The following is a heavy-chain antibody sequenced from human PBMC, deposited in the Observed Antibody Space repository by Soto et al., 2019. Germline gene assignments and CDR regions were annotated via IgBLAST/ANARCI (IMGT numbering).Heavy chain of an antibody. Sequence: GASVKVCCKAPGDGISCCRWRSVRQARGQGLEWLGGIVPIYRTADYAQKFQGRVTITADESTRTVYMELSSLKSQDTALYYCARDSGAKLSSSWGQGTLVTVSS. CDR3: ARDSGAKLSSS. J-gene: IGHJ4*02. V-gene: IGHV1-69*13. D-gene: IGHD6-13*01. CDR1: GDGISCCR. CDR2: IVPIYRTA.